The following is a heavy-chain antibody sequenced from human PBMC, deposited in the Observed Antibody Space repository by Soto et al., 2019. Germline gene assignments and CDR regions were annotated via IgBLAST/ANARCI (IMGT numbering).Heavy chain of an antibody. CDR3: ARERAIAAILGGSYYGMQV. Sequence: SPTLSLTCAISVDSVSSNSAAWNWIIQSPSRGLEWLGMTYYRSKWYNDYAVSVKSRITINPDTSKNQFSLQLNSVTPEDTAVYYCARERAIAAILGGSYYGMQVLGQGTTDNVSS. J-gene: IGHJ6*02. CDR1: VDSVSSNSAA. V-gene: IGHV6-1*01. D-gene: IGHD6-13*01. CDR2: TYYRSKWYN.